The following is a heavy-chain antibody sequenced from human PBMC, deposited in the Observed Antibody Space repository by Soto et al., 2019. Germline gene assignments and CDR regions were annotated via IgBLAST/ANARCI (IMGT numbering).Heavy chain of an antibody. V-gene: IGHV1-69*06. CDR2: IIPIFGTA. Sequence: SVKVSCKASGGTFSSYAICWVRQAPGQGLEWMGGIIPIFGTANYAQKFQGRVTITADKSTSTAYMELSSLRSEDTAVYYCATTYYYDSSGYYYPFDYWGQGTLVTVSS. D-gene: IGHD3-22*01. J-gene: IGHJ4*02. CDR3: ATTYYYDSSGYYYPFDY. CDR1: GGTFSSYA.